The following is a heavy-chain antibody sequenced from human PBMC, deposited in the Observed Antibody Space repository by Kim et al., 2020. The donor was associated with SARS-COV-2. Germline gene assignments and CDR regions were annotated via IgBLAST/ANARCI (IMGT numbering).Heavy chain of an antibody. CDR1: GFSFSSYG. Sequence: GGSLRLSCAASGFSFSSYGMHWVRQAPGKGLEWVAVIYYDGSSKYYADSVKGRFIISRDNSKNTLYLQMNSLRAEDTAVYYCARDQGGSYDYWGQGTLVTVSS. J-gene: IGHJ4*02. V-gene: IGHV3-33*01. CDR2: IYYDGSSK. D-gene: IGHD1-26*01. CDR3: ARDQGGSYDY.